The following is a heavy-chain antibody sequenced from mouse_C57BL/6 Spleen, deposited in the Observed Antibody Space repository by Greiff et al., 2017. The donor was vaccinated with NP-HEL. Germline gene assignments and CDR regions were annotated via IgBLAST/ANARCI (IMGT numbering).Heavy chain of an antibody. D-gene: IGHD1-1*01. CDR2: ISDGGSYT. Sequence: EVNVVESGGGLVKPGGSLKLSCAASGFTFSSYAMSWVRQTPEKRLEWVATISDGGSYTYYPDNVKGRFTLSRDNAKNTLYLQMSQLKSEDTAKYYVAREGYYYGSCYDAMDYWGQGTSVTVSS. J-gene: IGHJ4*01. CDR3: AREGYYYGSCYDAMDY. CDR1: GFTFSSYA. V-gene: IGHV5-4*01.